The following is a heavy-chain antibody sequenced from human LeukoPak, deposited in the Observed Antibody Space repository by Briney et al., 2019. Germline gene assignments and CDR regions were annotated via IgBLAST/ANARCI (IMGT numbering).Heavy chain of an antibody. J-gene: IGHJ2*01. D-gene: IGHD3-10*01. CDR1: GGSISGYY. Sequence: SETLSLTCTVSGGSISGYYWSWIRQPPGKGLEWIGYIFYSGSTNYNPPLKSRVTISVDTSKNQFSLKLSSVTAADTAVYFCASVYYGRTYDYWYFDLWGRGTLVTVSS. CDR3: ASVYYGRTYDYWYFDL. V-gene: IGHV4-59*01. CDR2: IFYSGST.